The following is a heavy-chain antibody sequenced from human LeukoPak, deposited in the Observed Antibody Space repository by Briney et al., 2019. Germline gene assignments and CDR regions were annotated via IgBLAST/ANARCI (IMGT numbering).Heavy chain of an antibody. CDR3: AKGTYPARSPPFVY. Sequence: SETLSLTCAVYGGSFSGYYWSWIRQPPGKGLEWIGEINHSGSTNYNPSLKSRVTISVDTSKNQSSLKLTPVTAANTAVYYCAKGTYPARSPPFVYWGQGTLVTVSS. V-gene: IGHV4-34*01. CDR2: INHSGST. D-gene: IGHD3-16*02. CDR1: GGSFSGYY. J-gene: IGHJ4*02.